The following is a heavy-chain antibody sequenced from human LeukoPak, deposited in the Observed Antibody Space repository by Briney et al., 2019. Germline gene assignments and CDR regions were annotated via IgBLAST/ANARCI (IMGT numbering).Heavy chain of an antibody. D-gene: IGHD4-17*01. V-gene: IGHV3-23*01. CDR3: ARVDYDYGDLFDY. CDR1: GFTFSNYA. Sequence: PGGSLRLSCVASGFTFSNYAMSWVRQAPGKGLEWVSAITGSGGNTYYADSVKGRFTISRDNSKNTVFLQMNSLRAEDTAVYYCARVDYDYGDLFDYWGQGTLVTVSS. J-gene: IGHJ4*02. CDR2: ITGSGGNT.